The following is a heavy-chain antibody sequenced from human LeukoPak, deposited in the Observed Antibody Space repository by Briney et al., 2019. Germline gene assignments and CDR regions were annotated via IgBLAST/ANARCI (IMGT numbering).Heavy chain of an antibody. CDR1: GGTFSSYA. V-gene: IGHV1-69*13. Sequence: SVKVSCKASGGTFSSYAISWVRQAPGQGLEWMGGIIPIFGTANYAQKFQGRVTITADESTSTAYMELSSLRSEDTAVYYCARCHGARKYNWFDPWGQGTLVTVSS. CDR3: ARCHGARKYNWFDP. J-gene: IGHJ5*02. CDR2: IIPIFGTA. D-gene: IGHD1-26*01.